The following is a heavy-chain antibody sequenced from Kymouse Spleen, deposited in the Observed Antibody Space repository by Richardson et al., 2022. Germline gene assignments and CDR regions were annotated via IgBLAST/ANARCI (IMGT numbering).Heavy chain of an antibody. V-gene: IGHV3-33*01. D-gene: IGHD3-3*01. CDR1: GFTFSSYG. CDR3: ARGTIFGVVGDY. CDR2: IWYDGSNK. Sequence: QVQLVESGGGVVQPGRSLRLSCAASGFTFSSYGMHWVRQAPGKGLEWVAVIWYDGSNKYYADSVKGRFTISRDNSKNTLYLQMNSLRAEDTAVYYCARGTIFGVVGDYWGQGTLVTVSS. J-gene: IGHJ4*02.